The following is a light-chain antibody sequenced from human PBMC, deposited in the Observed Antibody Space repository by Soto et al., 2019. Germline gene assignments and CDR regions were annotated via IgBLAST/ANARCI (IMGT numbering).Light chain of an antibody. Sequence: EFVLTQSPGTLSLSPGDRATLSCRASQTVRNNYLAWYQQKPGQAPRLLIYDASSRATGIPDRFSGGGSGTDFTLTIIRLEPDDFAVYYCQQFSSYPLTFGGGTKVEIK. V-gene: IGKV3-20*01. J-gene: IGKJ4*01. CDR1: QTVRNNY. CDR3: QQFSSYPLT. CDR2: DAS.